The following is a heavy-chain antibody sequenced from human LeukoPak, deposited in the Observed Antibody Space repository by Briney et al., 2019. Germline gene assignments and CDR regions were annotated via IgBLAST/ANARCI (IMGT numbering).Heavy chain of an antibody. D-gene: IGHD5-18*01. J-gene: IGHJ4*02. CDR2: ISYDGSNK. Sequence: GGSLRLSCAASGFTFSSYGMHWVRQAPGKGLEWVAVISYDGSNKYYADSVKGRFTISRDNSKNTLYLQMNSLRAEDTAVYYCAKIGYTDYWGQGTLVTVSS. CDR3: AKIGYTDY. V-gene: IGHV3-30*18. CDR1: GFTFSSYG.